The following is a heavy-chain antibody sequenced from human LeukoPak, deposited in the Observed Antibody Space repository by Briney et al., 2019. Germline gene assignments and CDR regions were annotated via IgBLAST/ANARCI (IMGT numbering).Heavy chain of an antibody. Sequence: PGGSLRLSCAASEFTFSSYAINWVRQAPGKGLEWVSVISGSGGSTYYADSVKGRFTISRDNSKNTLYLQMNSPRAEDTAVYYCASSLGPLTEYWGQGTLVTVSS. CDR1: EFTFSSYA. J-gene: IGHJ4*02. D-gene: IGHD3-16*01. CDR2: ISGSGGST. CDR3: ASSLGPLTEY. V-gene: IGHV3-23*01.